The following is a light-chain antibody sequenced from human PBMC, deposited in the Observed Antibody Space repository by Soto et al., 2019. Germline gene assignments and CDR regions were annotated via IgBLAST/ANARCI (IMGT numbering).Light chain of an antibody. CDR2: RNN. Sequence: QAVVTQPPSASGTPGQRVTISCSGSSSNIGSNYVYWYQQLPGTAPTLLIYRNNQRPSGVPDRFSGSKSGTSASLAISGLRSEDEADYYCAAWDDSLSGPVVFGGGTKLTVL. V-gene: IGLV1-47*01. J-gene: IGLJ2*01. CDR3: AAWDDSLSGPVV. CDR1: SSNIGSNY.